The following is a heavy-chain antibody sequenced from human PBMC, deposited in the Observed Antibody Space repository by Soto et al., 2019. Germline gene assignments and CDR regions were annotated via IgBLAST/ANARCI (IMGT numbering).Heavy chain of an antibody. CDR3: VRGLYCTNGVCSRYNWFDP. CDR1: GGSIISGGYS. J-gene: IGHJ5*02. V-gene: IGHV4-30-2*01. Sequence: QLQLQESGSGLVKPSQTLSLTCAVSGGSIISGGYSWSWIRQPPGKGLELIGYIYHSGSTYYNQSLKSRVTISVDTTKNQLSLRRSAVTAADTAVYDCVRGLYCTNGVCSRYNWFDPWGQGTLVIVSS. D-gene: IGHD2-8*01. CDR2: IYHSGST.